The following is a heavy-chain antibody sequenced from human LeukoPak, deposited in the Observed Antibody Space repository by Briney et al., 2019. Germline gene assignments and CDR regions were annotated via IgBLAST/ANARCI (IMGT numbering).Heavy chain of an antibody. V-gene: IGHV1-46*01. CDR1: GFTFTSYY. D-gene: IGHD6-6*01. CDR2: INPSGGST. J-gene: IGHJ4*02. CDR3: ARDLASEPIDY. Sequence: GGSLRLSCAASGFTFTSYYMHWVRQAPGQGLEWMGIINPSGGSTSYAQKFQGRVTMTRDMSTSTVYMELSSLRSEDTAVYYCARDLASEPIDYWGQGTLVTVSS.